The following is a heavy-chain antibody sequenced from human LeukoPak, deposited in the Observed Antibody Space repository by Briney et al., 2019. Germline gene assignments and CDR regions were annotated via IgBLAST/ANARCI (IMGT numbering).Heavy chain of an antibody. V-gene: IGHV4-59*01. CDR1: GGSISSYY. D-gene: IGHD1-26*01. CDR3: ASLAVVGAGLDY. J-gene: IGHJ4*02. CDR2: IYYSGST. Sequence: SETLSLTCTVSGGSISSYYWSWIRQPPGKGLEWIGYIYYSGSTNYNPSLKSRVTISVDTSKNQFSLKLSSVTAADTAVYYCASLAVVGAGLDYWGQGTLVTVSS.